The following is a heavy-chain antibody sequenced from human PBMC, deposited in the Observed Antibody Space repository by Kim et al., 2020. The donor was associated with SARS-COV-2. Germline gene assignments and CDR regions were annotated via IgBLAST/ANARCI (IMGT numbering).Heavy chain of an antibody. V-gene: IGHV3-9*01. CDR1: GFTFDDYA. D-gene: IGHD4-17*01. CDR3: AKGGGGYGDPGEFDY. CDR2: ISWNSGSI. Sequence: GGSLRLSCAASGFTFDDYAMHWVRQAPGKGLEWVSGISWNSGSIGYADSVKGRFTISRDNAKNSLYLQMNSLRAEDTALYYCAKGGGGYGDPGEFDYWGQGTLVTVSS. J-gene: IGHJ4*02.